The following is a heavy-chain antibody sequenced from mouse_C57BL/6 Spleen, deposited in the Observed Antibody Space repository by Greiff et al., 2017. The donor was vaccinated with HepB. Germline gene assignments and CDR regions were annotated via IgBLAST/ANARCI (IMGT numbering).Heavy chain of an antibody. CDR2: IYPGSGNT. V-gene: IGHV1-76*01. D-gene: IGHD2-4*01. CDR3: GAYDYDRDFDY. CDR1: GYTFTDYY. Sequence: VKLQESGAELVRPGASVKLSCKASGYTFTDYYINWVKQRPGQGLEWIARIYPGSGNTYYNEKFKGKATLTAEKSSSTAYMQLSSLTSEDSAVYFCGAYDYDRDFDYWGQGTTLTVSS. J-gene: IGHJ2*01.